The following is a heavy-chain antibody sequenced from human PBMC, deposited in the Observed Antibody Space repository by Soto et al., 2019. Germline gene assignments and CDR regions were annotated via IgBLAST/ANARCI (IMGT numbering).Heavy chain of an antibody. CDR1: GGSISSSNW. CDR3: VRWSKRNWIGSGLGYYYYFGIDV. CDR2: IYHSGST. D-gene: IGHD3-3*01. V-gene: IGHV4-4*02. J-gene: IGHJ6*02. Sequence: SETLSLTCAVSGGSISSSNWWGCVRQPPGKGLEWIGEIYHSGSTNYNPSLKSRVTISVDKSKNQFSLKLSSVTAADTAVYYCVRWSKRNWIGSGLGYYYYFGIDVWGQGTTVTVSS.